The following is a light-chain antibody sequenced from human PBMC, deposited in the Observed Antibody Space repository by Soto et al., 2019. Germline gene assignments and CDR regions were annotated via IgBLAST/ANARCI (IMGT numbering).Light chain of an antibody. CDR1: QSVSSY. J-gene: IGKJ3*01. Sequence: EIVVTQSPGTLSLSPEERATLSCRASQSVSSYLTWYQQKPGQAPRLLIYGASSRATGIPDRFSGSGSGTDFTLTISRLEPEDFAVYYCQHHGGSPLFTFGPGTKVDIK. V-gene: IGKV3-20*01. CDR2: GAS. CDR3: QHHGGSPLFT.